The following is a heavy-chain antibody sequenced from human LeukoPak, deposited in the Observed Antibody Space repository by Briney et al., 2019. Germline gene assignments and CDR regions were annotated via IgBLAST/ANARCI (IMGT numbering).Heavy chain of an antibody. Sequence: ASVKVSCKASGYTFTSYAMHWVRQAPGQGLEWMGWISAYNGNTNYAQKLQGRVTMTTDTSTSTAYMELRSLRSDDTAVYYCASGYCSSTSCYREPYYYGMDVWGQGTTVTVSS. CDR3: ASGYCSSTSCYREPYYYGMDV. CDR2: ISAYNGNT. J-gene: IGHJ6*02. CDR1: GYTFTSYA. D-gene: IGHD2-2*02. V-gene: IGHV1-18*01.